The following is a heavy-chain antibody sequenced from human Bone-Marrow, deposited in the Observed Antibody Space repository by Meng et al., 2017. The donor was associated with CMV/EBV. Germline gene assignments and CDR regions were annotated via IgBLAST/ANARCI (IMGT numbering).Heavy chain of an antibody. CDR2: ISYDGSNK. D-gene: IGHD2-2*01. V-gene: IGHV3-30*04. Sequence: GESLKISCAASGFTFSSYAMHWVRQAPGKGLEWVAVISYDGSNKYYADSVKGRFTISRDNSKNTLYLQMNSLRAEDTAVYYWARIPHKGYCSSTSCRLKNDAFDIWGQGTMVTVSS. CDR1: GFTFSSYA. J-gene: IGHJ3*02. CDR3: ARIPHKGYCSSTSCRLKNDAFDI.